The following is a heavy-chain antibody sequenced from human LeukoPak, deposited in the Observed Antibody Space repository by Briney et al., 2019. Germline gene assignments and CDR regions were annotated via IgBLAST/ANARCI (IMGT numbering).Heavy chain of an antibody. Sequence: SETLSLTCTVSGGSISSYYWSWIRQPPGKGLEWIGYIYYSGSTNYNPSLKSRVTISVDTSKNQFSLKLSSVTAADTAVYYCGRGQYYYGSGSYDYYHHYMEVWGKGTTVTVSS. V-gene: IGHV4-59*01. J-gene: IGHJ6*03. CDR1: GGSISSYY. CDR3: GRGQYYYGSGSYDYYHHYMEV. CDR2: IYYSGST. D-gene: IGHD3-10*01.